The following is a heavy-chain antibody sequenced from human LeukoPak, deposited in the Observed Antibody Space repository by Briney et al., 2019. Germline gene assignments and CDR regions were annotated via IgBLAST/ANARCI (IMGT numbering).Heavy chain of an antibody. V-gene: IGHV1-8*01. CDR3: ARGRSSSWGYYYYYMDV. CDR1: GYTFTSYD. Sequence: GASVKVSCKASGYTFTSYDINWVRQATGQGLEWMGWMNPNSGNTGYAQKFQGRVIMTRNTSISTAYMELSSLRSEDTAVYYCARGRSSSWGYYYYYMDVWGKGTTVTVSS. CDR2: MNPNSGNT. D-gene: IGHD6-13*01. J-gene: IGHJ6*03.